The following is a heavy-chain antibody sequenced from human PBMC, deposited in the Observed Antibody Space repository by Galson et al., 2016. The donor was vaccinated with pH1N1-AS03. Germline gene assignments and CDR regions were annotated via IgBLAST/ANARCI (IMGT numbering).Heavy chain of an antibody. D-gene: IGHD2/OR15-2a*01. CDR3: ARLWFYGPYYFDY. V-gene: IGHV4-61*01. CDR1: GGSVSSGHYY. CDR2: IYHSGSA. Sequence: ETLSLTCTVSGGSVSSGHYYWSWIRQPPGKGLEWIGYIYHSGSANYNPSLKSRVTISVDTSKNQFSLKLSSVTAADTAIYYCARLWFYGPYYFDYWGQGTLVTVSS. J-gene: IGHJ4*02.